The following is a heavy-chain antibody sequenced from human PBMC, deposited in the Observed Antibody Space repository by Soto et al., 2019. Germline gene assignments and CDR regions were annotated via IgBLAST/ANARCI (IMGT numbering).Heavy chain of an antibody. V-gene: IGHV4-30-4*01. CDR1: GGSISSGDYY. CDR2: IYYSGST. CDR3: ARAGYYYDSSGYYINWFDP. J-gene: IGHJ5*02. Sequence: PSETLSLTCTVSGGSISSGDYYWIWIRQPPGKVLEWIGYIYYSGSTYYNPSLKSRVTISVDTSKNQFSLKLSSVTAADTAVYYCARAGYYYDSSGYYINWFDPWGQGTLVTVSS. D-gene: IGHD3-22*01.